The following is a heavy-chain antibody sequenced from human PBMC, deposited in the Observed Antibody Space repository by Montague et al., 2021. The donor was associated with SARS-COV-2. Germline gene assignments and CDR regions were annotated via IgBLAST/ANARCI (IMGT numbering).Heavy chain of an antibody. CDR2: IYYSGST. CDR1: GASVSSGGYY. J-gene: IGHJ4*02. Sequence: SETLSLTCTVSGASVSSGGYYWSWIRQPPGKGLEWIGYIYYSGSTNYNPSLKSRVTISLDTSKNQFSLKLTSVTAADTAVYYCARVSLAAAATRSDYWGQGTLVTVSS. V-gene: IGHV4-61*08. CDR3: ARVSLAAAATRSDY. D-gene: IGHD6-13*01.